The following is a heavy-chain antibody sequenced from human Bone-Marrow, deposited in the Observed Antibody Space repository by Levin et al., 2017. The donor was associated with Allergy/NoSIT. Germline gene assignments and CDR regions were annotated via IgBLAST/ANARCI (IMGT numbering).Heavy chain of an antibody. Sequence: PGGSLRLSCTASGLKFANCAVTWFRQAPGKGLEWIGFIRNKAYGGTTEYGASVKGRATISRDDSQSIAYLQMNSLKMEDSAVYYCTTREDTNYYFYYGMDVWGQGTTVTVSS. CDR1: GLKFANCA. V-gene: IGHV3-49*03. CDR3: TTREDTNYYFYYGMDV. J-gene: IGHJ6*02. CDR2: IRNKAYGGTT. D-gene: IGHD1-26*01.